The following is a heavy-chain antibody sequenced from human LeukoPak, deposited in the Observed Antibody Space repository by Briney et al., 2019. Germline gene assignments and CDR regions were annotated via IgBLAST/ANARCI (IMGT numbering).Heavy chain of an antibody. CDR2: ISAGNGNT. D-gene: IGHD3-16*01. CDR1: GHTFTSYA. J-gene: IGHJ6*02. V-gene: IGHV1-3*01. CDR3: ARDEPITFRHYYGMDV. Sequence: GASVKVSCKASGHTFTSYAMHWVRQAPGQRLEWMGWISAGNGNTKYSQKFQGRVTITRDTSASTAYMELSSLRSEDTAVYYCARDEPITFRHYYGMDVWGQGTTVTVSS.